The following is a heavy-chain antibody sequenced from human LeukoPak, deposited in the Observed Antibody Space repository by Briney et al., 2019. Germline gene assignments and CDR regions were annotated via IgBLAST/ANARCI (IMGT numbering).Heavy chain of an antibody. Sequence: GGSLRLSCAASGFTVISNLMTWVRQSPGRGLEWLSSIYSGGATYYADSVKGRFTISRDNSKNTLYLQMNSLRAEDTAVYYCAKDTYYDSSGYYSVPFDYWGQGTLVTVSS. CDR2: IYSGGAT. D-gene: IGHD3-22*01. J-gene: IGHJ4*02. V-gene: IGHV3-53*01. CDR1: GFTVISNL. CDR3: AKDTYYDSSGYYSVPFDY.